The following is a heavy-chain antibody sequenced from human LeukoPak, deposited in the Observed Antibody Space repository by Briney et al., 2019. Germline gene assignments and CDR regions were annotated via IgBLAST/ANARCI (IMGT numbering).Heavy chain of an antibody. CDR1: GATFSTYG. Sequence: SVKVSCKASGATFSTYGLSWVRQAPGQGLEWMGRMSPFFDIANYAQKFQGRVTITADKSTSTVYMELSSLGSEDTAIYYCAREFKQSNWNDGHWFDPWGQGTLVTVSS. CDR3: AREFKQSNWNDGHWFDP. V-gene: IGHV1-69*04. D-gene: IGHD1-20*01. J-gene: IGHJ5*02. CDR2: MSPFFDIA.